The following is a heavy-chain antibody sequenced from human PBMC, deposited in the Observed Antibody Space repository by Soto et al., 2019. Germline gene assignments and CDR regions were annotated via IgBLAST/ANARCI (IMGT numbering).Heavy chain of an antibody. CDR2: ISSSSSYI. CDR3: ARGLADILTGPGELYYYGMDV. V-gene: IGHV3-21*01. J-gene: IGHJ6*02. CDR1: GFTFSSYS. Sequence: GGSLRLSCAASGFTFSSYSMNWVRQAPGKGLEWVSSISSSSSYIYYADSVKGRFTISRDNAKNSLYLQMNSLRAEDTAVYYCARGLADILTGPGELYYYGMDVWGQGTTVTVSS. D-gene: IGHD3-9*01.